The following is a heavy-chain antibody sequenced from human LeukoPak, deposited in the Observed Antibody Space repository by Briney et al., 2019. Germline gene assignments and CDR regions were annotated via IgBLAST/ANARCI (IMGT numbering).Heavy chain of an antibody. J-gene: IGHJ4*02. Sequence: GGSPGLSCAASGFTFGDYAMHWVRGARGRGLEGVSGISWNSGSIGYADSVKGRFTISRDNAKNSLYLQMNSLRAEDTALYYCAKDSLAYYDSSGCFDFWGQGTLVSVSS. CDR2: ISWNSGSI. CDR3: AKDSLAYYDSSGCFDF. CDR1: GFTFGDYA. V-gene: IGHV3-9*01. D-gene: IGHD3-22*01.